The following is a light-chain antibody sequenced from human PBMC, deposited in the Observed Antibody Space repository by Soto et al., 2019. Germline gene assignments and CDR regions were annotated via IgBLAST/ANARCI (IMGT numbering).Light chain of an antibody. V-gene: IGLV4-60*03. CDR2: LEGSGSY. CDR1: SGHSSYI. J-gene: IGLJ1*01. CDR3: ETWDSNTHV. Sequence: QSVLTQSSSASASPGSSVKLTCTLSSGHSSYIIAWHQQQPGKAPRYLMKLEGSGSYNKGSGVPDRFSGSSSGADRYLTISNLQSEDEADYYCETWDSNTHVFGTGTKLTVL.